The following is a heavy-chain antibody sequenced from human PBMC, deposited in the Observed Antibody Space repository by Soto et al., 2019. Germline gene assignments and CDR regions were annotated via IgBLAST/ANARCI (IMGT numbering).Heavy chain of an antibody. V-gene: IGHV4-30-4*01. CDR3: ARGGRPTFGRYFDY. CDR2: ISYSGST. J-gene: IGHJ4*02. D-gene: IGHD3-3*01. CDR1: GGSISSGDYY. Sequence: QVQLQESGPGLVKPSQTLSLTCTVSGGSISSGDYYWSWIRQPPGKGLEWIAYISYSGSTYYNPSLRSRGTISVDPSRNQFSLRLSSVTAAAAAVYFCARGGRPTFGRYFDYWGQGTLVTVSS.